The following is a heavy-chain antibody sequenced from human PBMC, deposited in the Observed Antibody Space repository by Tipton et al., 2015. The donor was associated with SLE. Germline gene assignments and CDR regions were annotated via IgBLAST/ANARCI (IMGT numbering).Heavy chain of an antibody. D-gene: IGHD6-19*01. CDR2: INHSGST. V-gene: IGHV4-34*01. CDR1: GGSFSGYY. J-gene: IGHJ3*02. CDR3: ATYSSGRFDAFDI. Sequence: TLSLTCAVYGGSFSGYYWSWIRQPPGKGLEWIGEINHSGSTNYNPSLKSRVTISVDTSKNQFSLKLSSVTAADTAVYYCATYSSGRFDAFDIWGQGTMVTVSS.